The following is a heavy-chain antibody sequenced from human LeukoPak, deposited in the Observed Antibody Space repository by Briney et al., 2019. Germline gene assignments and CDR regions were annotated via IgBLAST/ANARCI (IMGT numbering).Heavy chain of an antibody. J-gene: IGHJ6*03. Sequence: GASVKVSCKASGYTFTSYDINWVRQATGQGLEWMGWMNPNSGNTGYAQKFQGRVTITRNTSISTAYMELSSLRSDDTAVYYCARVVRFLEWSPSDYYYYYMDVWGKGTTVTVSS. V-gene: IGHV1-8*03. CDR3: ARVVRFLEWSPSDYYYYYMDV. D-gene: IGHD3-3*01. CDR2: MNPNSGNT. CDR1: GYTFTSYD.